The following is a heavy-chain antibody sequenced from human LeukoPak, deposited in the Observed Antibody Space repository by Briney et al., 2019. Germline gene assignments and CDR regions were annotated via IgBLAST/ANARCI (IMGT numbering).Heavy chain of an antibody. CDR3: ARDLGSSGWYEVGYFDY. CDR1: GYTFTSYG. J-gene: IGHJ4*02. V-gene: IGHV1-18*01. D-gene: IGHD6-19*01. Sequence: GASVKVSCKASGYTFTSYGISWVRQAPGQGLEWMGWISAYNGNTNYAQKLQGRVTMTTDTSTSTAYMELRSLRSDDTAVYYCARDLGSSGWYEVGYFDYWGQGTLVTVSS. CDR2: ISAYNGNT.